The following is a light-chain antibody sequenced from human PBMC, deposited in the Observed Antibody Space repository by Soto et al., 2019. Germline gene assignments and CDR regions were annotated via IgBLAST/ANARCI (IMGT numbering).Light chain of an antibody. CDR1: QSVSTN. Sequence: EIVMTQSPATLSVSPGERATLSCRASQSVSTNFAWYQQKPGQAPRLLMYGASTRATGIPARFSGSGSGTEFTLTISSLQSEDFAVYYCQQYHNWPPYTFGQGTKLEIK. V-gene: IGKV3-15*01. J-gene: IGKJ2*01. CDR3: QQYHNWPPYT. CDR2: GAS.